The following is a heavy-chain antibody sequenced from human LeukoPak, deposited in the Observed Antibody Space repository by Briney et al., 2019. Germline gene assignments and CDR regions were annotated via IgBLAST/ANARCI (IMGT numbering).Heavy chain of an antibody. J-gene: IGHJ4*02. Sequence: SETLSLTCTVSGGSISSRIYYWGWIRQPPGKELEWIGSIYYSGSTYYNPSLKSRVTISVDTSKNQFSLKLSSVTAVDTAVYYCARHDLHSSSWYYFDHWGQGTLVTVSS. D-gene: IGHD6-13*01. CDR3: ARHDLHSSSWYYFDH. CDR1: GGSISSRIYY. CDR2: IYYSGST. V-gene: IGHV4-39*01.